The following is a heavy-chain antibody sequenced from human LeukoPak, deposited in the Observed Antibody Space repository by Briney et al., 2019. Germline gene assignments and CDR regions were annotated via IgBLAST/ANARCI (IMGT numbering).Heavy chain of an antibody. Sequence: ASVKVSCKASGFTFTGYYVHWVRQAPGQGLEWMGYINPHSGGTNSPQKFQGRVTMTTDTSISAAYMELSSLISDDTAMYYCVREGNELLSKNFDYWGQGTLVTVSS. CDR2: INPHSGGT. CDR3: VREGNELLSKNFDY. CDR1: GFTFTGYY. J-gene: IGHJ4*02. D-gene: IGHD2-21*02. V-gene: IGHV1-2*02.